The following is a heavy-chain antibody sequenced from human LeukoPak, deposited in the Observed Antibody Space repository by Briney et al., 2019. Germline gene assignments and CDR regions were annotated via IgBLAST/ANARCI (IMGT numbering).Heavy chain of an antibody. V-gene: IGHV4-59*01. CDR3: ATYSRGSNYYYGMDV. J-gene: IGHJ6*02. Sequence: SETLSLTCTVSGASISGYYWTWIRQPPGKGLEWIGYIYDSGSTNYNPSLKSRVTISVDTSKNQFSLKLSSVTAADTAVHYCATYSRGSNYYYGMDVWGQGTTVTVSS. CDR1: GASISGYY. CDR2: IYDSGST. D-gene: IGHD6-19*01.